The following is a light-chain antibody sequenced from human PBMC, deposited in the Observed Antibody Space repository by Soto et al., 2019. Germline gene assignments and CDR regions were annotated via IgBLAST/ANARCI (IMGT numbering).Light chain of an antibody. CDR1: QSRGSNF. CDR3: LQYHNLWA. CDR2: GAS. Sequence: DIVLTTSAGTLSLPPGARATLSCKTSQSRGSNFLAWYQHKPGQAPRLVFYGASGRATGIPDRFSGSGSGTDFTLTISSLQSEDFTVYSCLQYHNLWAFGQGTKVDIK. V-gene: IGKV3-20*01. J-gene: IGKJ1*01.